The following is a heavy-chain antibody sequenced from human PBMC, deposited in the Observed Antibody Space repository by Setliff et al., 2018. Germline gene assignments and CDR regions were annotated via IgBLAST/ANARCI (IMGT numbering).Heavy chain of an antibody. CDR1: GYIFTTYA. D-gene: IGHD5-18*01. CDR2: SIPMYRTT. CDR3: AREGVDTRSSTDYRYYMDV. Sequence: SVKVSCKASGYIFTTYAIGWMRQAPGQGPEWMGGSIPMYRTTKYAQKFQGRVTIITDESTSTAYMELSSLRTEDTAVYYCAREGVDTRSSTDYRYYMDVWGKGTTVTVSS. V-gene: IGHV1-69*05. J-gene: IGHJ6*03.